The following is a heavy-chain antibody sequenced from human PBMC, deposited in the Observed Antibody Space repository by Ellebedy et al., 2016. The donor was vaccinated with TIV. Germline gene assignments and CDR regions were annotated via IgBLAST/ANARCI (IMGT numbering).Heavy chain of an antibody. CDR2: IYPGDSDT. V-gene: IGHV5-51*01. CDR1: GYSFTSYW. J-gene: IGHJ4*02. Sequence: GESLKISXKGSGYSFTSYWIGWVRQMPGKGLEWMGIIYPGDSDTRYSPSFQGQVTISADKSISTAYLQWSSLKASDTAMYYCARHGVERRDGYGDLEEYYFDYWGQGTLVTVSS. CDR3: ARHGVERRDGYGDLEEYYFDY. D-gene: IGHD4-17*01.